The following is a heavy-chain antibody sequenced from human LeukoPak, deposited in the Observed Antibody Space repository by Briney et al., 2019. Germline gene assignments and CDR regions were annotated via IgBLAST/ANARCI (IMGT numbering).Heavy chain of an antibody. CDR2: IKSKSDGETA. CDR1: GFTVSNAW. Sequence: KPGGSLRLSCAASGFTVSNAWMSWVRQAPGKGLEWVCRIKSKSDGETAEYAAPVKGRFTISRDDSKNTLYLQMNSLKTEDTAVYYCTTYSSSWSHFEYWGQGTLVTVSS. J-gene: IGHJ4*02. D-gene: IGHD6-13*01. CDR3: TTYSSSWSHFEY. V-gene: IGHV3-15*01.